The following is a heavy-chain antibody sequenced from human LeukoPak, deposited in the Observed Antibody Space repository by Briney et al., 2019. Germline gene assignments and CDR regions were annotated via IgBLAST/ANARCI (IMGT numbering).Heavy chain of an antibody. CDR1: GYTFTDYY. CDR3: ARQSGTYWGLDY. D-gene: IGHD1-26*01. V-gene: IGHV1-2*02. Sequence: ASVKVSCKASGYTFTDYYIHWVRQAPGHGLELLGWMNAKTGATSSAQKFPGRFTMTRDTSIGTASMEFNSLTSDDTAVYYCARQSGTYWGLDYWGQGTLVTVSS. CDR2: MNAKTGAT. J-gene: IGHJ4*02.